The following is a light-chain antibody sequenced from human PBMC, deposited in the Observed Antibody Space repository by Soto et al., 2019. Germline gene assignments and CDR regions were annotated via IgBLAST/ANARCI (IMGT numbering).Light chain of an antibody. CDR2: GAS. CDR3: QQFGSSMFT. CDR1: RIVSSNF. Sequence: EIVLTQSPGTLSLSPGERATLSCRASRIVSSNFLAWYQQKPGQAPRLLIYGASSRATGIPDRFSGSGSGTDFTLTISRLEPEDFAVYYCQQFGSSMFTFGQGTKLEIK. J-gene: IGKJ2*01. V-gene: IGKV3-20*01.